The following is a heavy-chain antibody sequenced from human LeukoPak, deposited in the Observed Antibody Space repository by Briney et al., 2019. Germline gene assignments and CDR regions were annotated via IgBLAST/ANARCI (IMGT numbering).Heavy chain of an antibody. V-gene: IGHV3-30*02. CDR1: GFTFSRYG. D-gene: IGHD6-19*01. CDR2: IRYDGSNK. Sequence: GVSVRLSCAGSGFTFSRYGMHWVRQAPGKGREGVAFIRYDGSNKYYADSVKGRFTISRDNSKNSLYLQMNSLRAEDTAVYYCARGGYSSAEGPLGYWGQGTLVTVSS. J-gene: IGHJ4*02. CDR3: ARGGYSSAEGPLGY.